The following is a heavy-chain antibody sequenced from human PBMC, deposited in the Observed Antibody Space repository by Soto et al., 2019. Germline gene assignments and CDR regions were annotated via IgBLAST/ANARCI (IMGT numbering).Heavy chain of an antibody. J-gene: IGHJ5*02. CDR1: GFTFTRYA. CDR2: MNAANGNT. CDR3: ARGEVGTRLGSVSWLDR. V-gene: IGHV1-3*01. D-gene: IGHD1-26*01. Sequence: QVQLVQSGAEVKKPGAPVKISCKASGFTFTRYAIHWVRQAPGQSLEWLGWMNAANGNTRYSQKWEVGVRLTSDPSANTAYMELSSVGYEGMAVYYCARGEVGTRLGSVSWLDRWGQVTLVTVSS.